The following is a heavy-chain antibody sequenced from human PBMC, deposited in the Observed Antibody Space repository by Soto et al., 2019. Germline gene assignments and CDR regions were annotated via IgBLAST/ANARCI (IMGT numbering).Heavy chain of an antibody. V-gene: IGHV1-46*01. CDR2: INPSAGRT. J-gene: IGHJ6*02. CDR1: GYTFSNYY. Sequence: ASVKVSCKASGYTFSNYYIHWVRQAPGQGLEWMGVINPSAGRTSYAQKFQGRVTMTRDTSTSTVYMKLSSLRSEDTAVYYCARDGEVVLAVSSNDRQYFGMDVWGQGTTVTVSS. D-gene: IGHD3-22*01. CDR3: ARDGEVVLAVSSNDRQYFGMDV.